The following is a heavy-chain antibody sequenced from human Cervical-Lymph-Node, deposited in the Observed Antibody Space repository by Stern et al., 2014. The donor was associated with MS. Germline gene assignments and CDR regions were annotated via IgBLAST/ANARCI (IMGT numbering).Heavy chain of an antibody. CDR1: GGSFSGYY. V-gene: IGHV4-34*01. D-gene: IGHD3-3*01. Sequence: QVQLQQWGAGLLKPSETLSLTCAVYGGSFSGYYWSWIRQPPGKGLEWIGEINHSGSTNYNPSLKSRVTISVDTSKTQFSLKLSSVTAADTAVYYCARTGFWSHGHWFDPWGQGTLVTVSS. CDR3: ARTGFWSHGHWFDP. J-gene: IGHJ5*02. CDR2: INHSGST.